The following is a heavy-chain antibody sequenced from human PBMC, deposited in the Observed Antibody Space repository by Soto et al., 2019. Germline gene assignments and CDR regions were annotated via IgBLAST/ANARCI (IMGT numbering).Heavy chain of an antibody. CDR1: GDSVSSNSAA. Sequence: SQTLSLTCAISGDSVSSNSAAWNWIRQSPPRGLEWLGRTYYRSKWYNDYAVSVKSRITINPDTSKNQFSLQLNSVTPEDTAVYYCARGWGGYFDWLPPYFDYWGQGTLVTVS. D-gene: IGHD3-9*01. CDR2: TYYRSKWYN. J-gene: IGHJ4*02. CDR3: ARGWGGYFDWLPPYFDY. V-gene: IGHV6-1*01.